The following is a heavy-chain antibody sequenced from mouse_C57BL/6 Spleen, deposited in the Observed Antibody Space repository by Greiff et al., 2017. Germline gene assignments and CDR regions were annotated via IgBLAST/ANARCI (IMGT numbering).Heavy chain of an antibody. CDR1: GYAFSSSW. J-gene: IGHJ1*03. CDR2: IYPGDGDT. D-gene: IGHD1-1*02. V-gene: IGHV1-82*01. Sequence: QVQLKESGPELVKPGASVKISCKASGYAFSSSWMNWVKQRPGKGLEWIGRIYPGDGDTNYNGKFKGKATLTADKSSSTAYMQLSSLTSEDSAVYFCALWGYFDVWGTGTTVTVSS. CDR3: ALWGYFDV.